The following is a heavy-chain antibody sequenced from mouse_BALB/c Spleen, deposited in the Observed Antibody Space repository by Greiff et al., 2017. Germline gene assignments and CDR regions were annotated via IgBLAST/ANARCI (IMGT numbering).Heavy chain of an antibody. D-gene: IGHD1-1*01. CDR2: ISSGGSYT. V-gene: IGHV5-9-4*01. Sequence: EVQLQESGGGLVKPGGSLKLSCAASGFTFSSYAMSWVRQSPEKRLEWVAEISSGGSYTYYPDTVTGRFTISRDNAKNTLYLEMSSLRSEDTAMYYCAREIDYGSRGGFAYWGQGTLVTVSA. J-gene: IGHJ3*01. CDR3: AREIDYGSRGGFAY. CDR1: GFTFSSYA.